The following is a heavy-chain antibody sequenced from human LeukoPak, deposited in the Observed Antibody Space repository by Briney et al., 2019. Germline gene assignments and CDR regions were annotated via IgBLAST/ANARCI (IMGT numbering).Heavy chain of an antibody. CDR3: ARDFSLRAPYDFWSGQYGMDV. J-gene: IGHJ6*02. CDR2: IKQDGSEK. CDR1: GFTFSSYW. Sequence: GSLRLSCAASGFTFSSYWMSWVRRAPGKGLEWVANIKQDGSEKYYVDSVKGRFTISRDNAKNSLYLQMNSLRAEDTAVYYCARDFSLRAPYDFWSGQYGMDVWGQGTTVTVSS. D-gene: IGHD3-3*01. V-gene: IGHV3-7*03.